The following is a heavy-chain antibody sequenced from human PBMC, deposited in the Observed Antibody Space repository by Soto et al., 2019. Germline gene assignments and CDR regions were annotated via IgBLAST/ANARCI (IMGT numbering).Heavy chain of an antibody. CDR2: IYPDDSDT. CDR3: ARPGYYDSSGFFNFDH. D-gene: IGHD3-22*01. V-gene: IGHV5-51*01. J-gene: IGHJ4*02. Sequence: VRPLPGKGLEWMGIIYPDDSDTRYSPSFQGQVTISADKSFTTVYLQWNSLKASDTAIYYCARPGYYDSSGFFNFDHWGQGTLVTVSS.